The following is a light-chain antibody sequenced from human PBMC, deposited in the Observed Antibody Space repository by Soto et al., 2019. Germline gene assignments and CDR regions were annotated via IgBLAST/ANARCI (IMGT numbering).Light chain of an antibody. CDR2: KAS. Sequence: DIQMTQSPSTLSASVGDRVTITCRATQSISNSLAWYQQKPGKAPKLLIYKASSLESGVPSRFSGRGSGTEFPLTSTSLQPDDFATYYCQQYNSYWTFGQGTKVEIK. CDR3: QQYNSYWT. V-gene: IGKV1-5*03. CDR1: QSISNS. J-gene: IGKJ1*01.